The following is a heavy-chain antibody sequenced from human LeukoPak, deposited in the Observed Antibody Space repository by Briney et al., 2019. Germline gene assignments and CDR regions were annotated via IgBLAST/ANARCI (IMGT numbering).Heavy chain of an antibody. D-gene: IGHD1-26*01. CDR2: VFFQNT. V-gene: IGHV4-39*01. CDR3: ARQKGSAGFFDF. J-gene: IGHJ4*02. CDR1: VGSITSSNHL. Sequence: ASETLSLTCNVSVGSITSSNHLWRSLRQTPGDGLGWIGSVFFQNTYYNPSVKGRVSISVDRTRSLFSLDLRSVTAADTALDFCARQKGSAGFFDFWGRGTLVTVSS.